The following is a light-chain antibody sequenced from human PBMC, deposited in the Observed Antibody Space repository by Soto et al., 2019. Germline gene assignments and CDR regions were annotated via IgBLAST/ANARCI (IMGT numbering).Light chain of an antibody. CDR3: QKYNSALFT. V-gene: IGKV1-27*01. J-gene: IGKJ3*01. Sequence: DIQMTQSPSSLSASVGDRVTITCRASQGIVNYLAWYQHKPGKVPKLLIYGASTLQSGVPSRFSGGGSGTEFTLIISSLQPEDVATYYCQKYNSALFTFGPGTKVDIK. CDR1: QGIVNY. CDR2: GAS.